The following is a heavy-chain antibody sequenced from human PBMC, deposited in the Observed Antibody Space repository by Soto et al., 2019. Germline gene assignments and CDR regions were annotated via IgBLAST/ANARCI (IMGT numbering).Heavy chain of an antibody. V-gene: IGHV1-69*02. CDR2: IIPILGIA. Sequence: QVQLVQSGAEVKKPGSSVKVSCKASGGTFSSYTISWVRQAPGPGLEWMGRIIPILGIANYAQKFKGGVTITADKSTSTAYMELSRLRSEDTAVYYCAVSSSWYRGSAFDIWCQGTMVTVSS. J-gene: IGHJ3*02. D-gene: IGHD6-13*01. CDR3: AVSSSWYRGSAFDI. CDR1: GGTFSSYT.